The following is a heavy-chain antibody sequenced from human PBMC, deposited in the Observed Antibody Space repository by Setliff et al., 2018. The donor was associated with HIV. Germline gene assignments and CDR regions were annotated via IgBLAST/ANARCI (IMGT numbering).Heavy chain of an antibody. Sequence: SETLSLTCAVYGGSFSGYYWSWIRQPPGKGLEWIGEIYHSGNSYYNPSLQSRVTISVDQSKNQFSLRLTSVTAADTAMYYCARGRMATVLIRNWIDPWGQGSLVTVSS. CDR2: IYHSGNS. CDR1: GGSFSGYY. CDR3: ARGRMATVLIRNWIDP. V-gene: IGHV4-34*01. J-gene: IGHJ5*02. D-gene: IGHD4-4*01.